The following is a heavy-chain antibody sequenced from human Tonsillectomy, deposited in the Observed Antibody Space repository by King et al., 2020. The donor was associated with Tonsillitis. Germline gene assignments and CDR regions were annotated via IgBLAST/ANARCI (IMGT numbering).Heavy chain of an antibody. CDR1: GGTFSSYA. CDR2: IIPIFGTA. CDR3: ARDYTDYYDSSGYQPGGY. Sequence: VQLVQSGAEVKKPGSSVKVSCKASGGTFSSYAFSWGRQAPGQGLEWMGGIIPIFGTANYAQKFQGRVTITADESTSTAYMELSSLRSEDTAVYYCARDYTDYYDSSGYQPGGYWGQGTLVTVSS. V-gene: IGHV1-69*01. J-gene: IGHJ4*02. D-gene: IGHD3-22*01.